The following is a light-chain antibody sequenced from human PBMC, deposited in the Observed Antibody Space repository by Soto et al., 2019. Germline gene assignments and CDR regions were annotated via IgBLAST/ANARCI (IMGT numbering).Light chain of an antibody. Sequence: EIVLPQSTATLSFSPGERATLSCRASQSVRSNLAWYLQKPGQAPRLLIYGASTRATGIPARFSGSGSGTEFTLTISSLQSEDFALYHCQQYNDWPRTFGQGTKVDIK. CDR3: QQYNDWPRT. J-gene: IGKJ1*01. V-gene: IGKV3-15*01. CDR1: QSVRSN. CDR2: GAS.